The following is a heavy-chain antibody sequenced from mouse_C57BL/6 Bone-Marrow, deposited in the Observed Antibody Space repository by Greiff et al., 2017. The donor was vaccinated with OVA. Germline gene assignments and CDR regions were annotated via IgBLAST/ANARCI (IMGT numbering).Heavy chain of an antibody. CDR2: ISSGGGYT. CDR1: GFTFSSYG. CDR3: YRHRLGLDY. Sequence: EVLLVESGGDLVKPGGSLKLSCEASGFTFSSYGMSWVRQTPDKRLEWVAAISSGGGYTYYPDSVKGRFTISRDNAKNTLYLQVSSLRSEDAAMYYCYRHRLGLDYWGQGTTLTVSS. J-gene: IGHJ2*01. D-gene: IGHD4-1*01. V-gene: IGHV5-6*01.